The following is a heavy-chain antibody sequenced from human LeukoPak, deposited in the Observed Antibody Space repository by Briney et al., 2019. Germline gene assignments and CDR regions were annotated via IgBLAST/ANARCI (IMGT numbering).Heavy chain of an antibody. CDR1: GFIFNEYS. D-gene: IGHD6-13*01. V-gene: IGHV3-48*04. CDR3: ARGYSREDFDY. Sequence: GGSLRLSCVGSGFIFNEYSLNWVRQAPGKGPEWASYISSRSSTIYYADSVKGRFTISRDNAKNSLYLQMNSLRAEDTAVYYCARGYSREDFDYWGQGTLVTVSS. J-gene: IGHJ4*02. CDR2: ISSRSSTI.